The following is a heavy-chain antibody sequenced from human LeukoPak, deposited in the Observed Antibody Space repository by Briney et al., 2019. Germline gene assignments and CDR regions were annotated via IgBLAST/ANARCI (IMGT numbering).Heavy chain of an antibody. J-gene: IGHJ5*02. CDR3: ARIVVNSIAVAHWFDP. Sequence: GSLRLSCAASGFTVSSNYMSWVRQAPGKGLEWVSVIYSGGSTYYADSVKGRFTISRDNSKNTLYLQMNSLRAEDTAVYYCARIVVNSIAVAHWFDPWGQGTLVTVSS. V-gene: IGHV3-53*01. CDR1: GFTVSSNY. D-gene: IGHD6-19*01. CDR2: IYSGGST.